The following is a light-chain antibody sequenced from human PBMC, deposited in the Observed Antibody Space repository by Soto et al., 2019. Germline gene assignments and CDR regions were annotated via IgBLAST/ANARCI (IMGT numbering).Light chain of an antibody. J-gene: IGLJ2*01. CDR2: EAS. CDR3: CSQEGRVP. Sequence: QSVLTQPASVSGSPGQSITISCTGISSDVGSYKFVSWYQQHPGKAPKLIIYEASERPSGVSNRFSGSKSGNTASLTISGLRAEDEADYYCCSQEGRVPFGGGTKLTVL. V-gene: IGLV2-23*01. CDR1: SSDVGSYKF.